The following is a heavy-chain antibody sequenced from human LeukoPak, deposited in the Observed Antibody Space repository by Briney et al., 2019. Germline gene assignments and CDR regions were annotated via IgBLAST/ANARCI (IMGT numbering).Heavy chain of an antibody. J-gene: IGHJ3*02. CDR3: ARAPRGYCSGGSCYPDDAFDI. CDR1: GYTFTSYG. D-gene: IGHD2-15*01. Sequence: ASVKVSCKASGYTFTSYGISWVRQAPGQGLEWMGWISAYNGNTNYAQKLQGGVTMTTDTSTSTAYMELRSLRSDDTAVYYCARAPRGYCSGGSCYPDDAFDIWGQGTMVTVSS. V-gene: IGHV1-18*01. CDR2: ISAYNGNT.